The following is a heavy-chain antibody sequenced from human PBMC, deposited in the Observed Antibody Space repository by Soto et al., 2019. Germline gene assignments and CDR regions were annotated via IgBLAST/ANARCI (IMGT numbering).Heavy chain of an antibody. D-gene: IGHD3-3*01. CDR1: GFTFSSYD. J-gene: IGHJ6*02. V-gene: IGHV3-13*01. CDR2: IGTAGDT. Sequence: PGGSLRLSCAASGFTFSSYDMHWVRQATGKGLEWVSAIGTAGDTYYPGSVKGRFTISRENAKNSLYLQMNSLRAGDTAVYYCARGSPYYDFWSGYRPYYYYGMDVWGQGTAVTV. CDR3: ARGSPYYDFWSGYRPYYYYGMDV.